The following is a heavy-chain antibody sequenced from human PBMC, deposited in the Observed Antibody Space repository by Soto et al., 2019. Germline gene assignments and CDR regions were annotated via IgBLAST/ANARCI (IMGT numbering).Heavy chain of an antibody. CDR3: ARHSADIVVVVAAIGFQGFDY. CDR1: GGSISSSSYY. CDR2: IYYSGST. Sequence: AETLSLTCTVSGGSISSSSYYWGWIRQPPGKGLEWIGSIYYSGSTYYNPSLKSRVTISVDTSKNQFSLKLGSVTAADTAVYYCARHSADIVVVVAAIGFQGFDYWGQGTLVTVSS. D-gene: IGHD2-15*01. J-gene: IGHJ4*02. V-gene: IGHV4-39*01.